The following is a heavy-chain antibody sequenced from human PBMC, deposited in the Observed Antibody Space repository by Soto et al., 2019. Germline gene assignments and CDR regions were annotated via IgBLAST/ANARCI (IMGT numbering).Heavy chain of an antibody. CDR1: GGSISRYY. V-gene: IGHV4-59*12. CDR3: ARCMAAAGPIDY. D-gene: IGHD6-13*01. Sequence: SETLSLTCTVSGGSISRYYWSWIRQPPGKGLEWIGYMYNTGSTVYNPSFKSRVTISVDTSKNQFSLKLNSVTAADTAVYYCARCMAAAGPIDYWGQGTLVTVSS. J-gene: IGHJ4*02. CDR2: MYNTGST.